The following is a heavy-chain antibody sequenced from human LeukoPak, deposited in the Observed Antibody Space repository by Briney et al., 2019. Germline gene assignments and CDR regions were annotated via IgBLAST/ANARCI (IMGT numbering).Heavy chain of an antibody. CDR3: ARDRTTGTPPNWFDP. CDR1: GGSISSSNW. D-gene: IGHD1-1*01. CDR2: IYHSGST. Sequence: SETLSLTCAVSGGSISSSNWWSWVRQPPGKGMEWIGEIYHSGSTNYNPSLKSRVTISVDKSKNQFSLKLSSVIAADTAVYYCARDRTTGTPPNWFDPWGQGTLVTVSS. V-gene: IGHV4-4*02. J-gene: IGHJ5*02.